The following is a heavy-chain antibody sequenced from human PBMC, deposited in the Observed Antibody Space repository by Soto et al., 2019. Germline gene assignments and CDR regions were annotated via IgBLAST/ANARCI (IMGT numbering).Heavy chain of an antibody. V-gene: IGHV3-74*01. D-gene: IGHD1-20*01. CDR1: GFRFTDYW. CDR3: ARAPYHVYREMDV. Sequence: EVQLAESGGGLVQPGGSLRLSCAASGFRFTDYWMHWVRQAPGKGLVWVSRINGNGRATDYADSVKGRFTISRDNAKTTLHLQMNSLRADDTGTYYCARAPYHVYREMDVWGQGTTVIVSS. CDR2: INGNGRAT. J-gene: IGHJ6*02.